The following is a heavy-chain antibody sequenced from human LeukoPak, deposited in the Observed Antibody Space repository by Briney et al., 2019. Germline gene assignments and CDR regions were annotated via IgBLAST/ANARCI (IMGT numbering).Heavy chain of an antibody. D-gene: IGHD3-3*01. J-gene: IGHJ4*02. V-gene: IGHV3-7*01. CDR3: ARDGTIFGVVTSFDY. CDR1: GFTFSSYW. CDR2: IKQDGSEK. Sequence: GGSLRLSCAASGFTFSSYWMSWVRQAPGKGLEWVANIKQDGSEKYYVDSVKGRFTIPRDNAKNSLYLQMNSLRAEDTAVYYCARDGTIFGVVTSFDYWGQGTLVTVSS.